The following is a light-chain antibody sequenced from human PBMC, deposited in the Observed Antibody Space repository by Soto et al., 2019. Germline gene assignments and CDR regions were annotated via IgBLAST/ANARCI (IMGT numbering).Light chain of an antibody. CDR2: GAS. CDR3: QQRTNWPPIT. J-gene: IGKJ5*01. V-gene: IGKV3D-20*02. CDR1: QSVSNNY. Sequence: EIVLTQSPGTLSLSPGERATLSCRASQSVSNNYLAWYQQKPGQAPRLLINGASSRATGIPDTFSGSGSGTDFTLTIIRLEPEDFAVYYCQQRTNWPPITFGQGTRLEIK.